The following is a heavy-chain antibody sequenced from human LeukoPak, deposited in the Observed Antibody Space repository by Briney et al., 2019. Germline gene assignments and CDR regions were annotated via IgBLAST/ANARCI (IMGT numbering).Heavy chain of an antibody. CDR2: MNQDGSER. J-gene: IGHJ4*02. Sequence: PGGSLRLSCAASGFTFGIWWMNWVRQAPGKGLEWVANMNQDGSERKYVDSVRGRFTISRDNAKKSLFLQMNSLRAEDTAVYYWAGGPEGATDYWGQGTLVTVSS. D-gene: IGHD1-26*01. CDR1: GFTFGIWW. V-gene: IGHV3-7*04. CDR3: AGGPEGATDY.